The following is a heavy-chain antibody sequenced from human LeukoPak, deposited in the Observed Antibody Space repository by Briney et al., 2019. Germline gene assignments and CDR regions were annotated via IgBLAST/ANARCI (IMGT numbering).Heavy chain of an antibody. Sequence: ASVKVSCKASGYTFTSYGVSWVRQAPGQGLEWMGWISAYNGNTNYAQKLQDRVTMTTGTPTSTAYMELRSLRSDDTAVYYCARGAATVASTLFLRHWGQGTMVTVSS. CDR1: GYTFTSYG. J-gene: IGHJ1*01. V-gene: IGHV1-18*01. D-gene: IGHD6-19*01. CDR3: ARGAATVASTLFLRH. CDR2: ISAYNGNT.